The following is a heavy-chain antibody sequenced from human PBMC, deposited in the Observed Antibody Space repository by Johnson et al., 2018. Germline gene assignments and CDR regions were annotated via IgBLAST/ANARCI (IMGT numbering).Heavy chain of an antibody. V-gene: IGHV3-30*18. D-gene: IGHD2-8*02. CDR3: AKDVIRYCTVNSCSGVSDI. Sequence: VQLVQSGGGVVQPGRSLRLSCVASQFPFSSYGMHWVRQAPGKGLEWVAGTSYDGSNKYYAHSVKGRLTISRDNSQNTLHLKMSGLRTEDPAVYYCAKDVIRYCTVNSCSGVSDIWGQGTNVTVSS. J-gene: IGHJ3*02. CDR1: QFPFSSYG. CDR2: TSYDGSNK.